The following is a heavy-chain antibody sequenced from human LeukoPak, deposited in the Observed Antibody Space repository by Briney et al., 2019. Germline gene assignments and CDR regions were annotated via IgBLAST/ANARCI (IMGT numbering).Heavy chain of an antibody. CDR2: INPNSGGT. CDR1: GYTFTGYY. Sequence: ASVKVSCKASGYTFTGYYMHWVRQAPGQGLEWMGRINPNSGGTNYAQKFQGRVTMTRDTSISTAYMELSRLRSDDTAVYYCAREGMYYYGSGSLEAGNIWGQGTMVTVSS. CDR3: AREGMYYYGSGSLEAGNI. V-gene: IGHV1-2*06. D-gene: IGHD3-10*01. J-gene: IGHJ3*02.